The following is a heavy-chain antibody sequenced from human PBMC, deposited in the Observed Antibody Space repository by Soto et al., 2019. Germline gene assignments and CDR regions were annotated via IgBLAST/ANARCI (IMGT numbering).Heavy chain of an antibody. V-gene: IGHV1-69*01. CDR1: GGTFSSYA. Sequence: QVQLVQSGAEVKKPGSSVKVSCKASGGTFSSYAISWVRQAPGQGLEWMGGIVPIFGTANYAQKLQGRVTITADESTSTAYMELSSLRAEDTAVYYCARPDIVVVVAATPSYYYGMDVWGQGTTVTVSS. D-gene: IGHD2-15*01. J-gene: IGHJ6*02. CDR3: ARPDIVVVVAATPSYYYGMDV. CDR2: IVPIFGTA.